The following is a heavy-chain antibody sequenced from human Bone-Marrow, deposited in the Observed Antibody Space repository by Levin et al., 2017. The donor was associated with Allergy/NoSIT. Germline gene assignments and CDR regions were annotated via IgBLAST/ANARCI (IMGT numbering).Heavy chain of an antibody. CDR2: ISDGGIT. V-gene: IGHV4-59*01. CDR3: ARVADEGLDS. CDR1: GGSISNYF. D-gene: IGHD5-12*01. Sequence: SQTLSLTCTVSGGSISNYFWSWIRQPPGKGLEWIGYISDGGITTYNPSLKSRVTISVDTSKKQFSLKLSSVTPMDTAVYYCARVADEGLDSWGQGTLVAVSS. J-gene: IGHJ4*02.